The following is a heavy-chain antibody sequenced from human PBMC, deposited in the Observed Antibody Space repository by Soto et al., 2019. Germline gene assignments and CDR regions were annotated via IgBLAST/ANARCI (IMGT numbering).Heavy chain of an antibody. J-gene: IGHJ6*02. CDR1: GGIFSSYA. CDR2: IIPIFGTA. V-gene: IGHV1-69*13. CDR3: ARNEPPPLYNWNPPLDRIHYYYGMDV. D-gene: IGHD1-20*01. Sequence: SVKVSCKASGGIFSSYAISWVRQAPGQGLEWMGGIIPIFGTANYAQKFQGRVTIAADESTSTAYMELSSLRSEDTAVYYCARNEPPPLYNWNPPLDRIHYYYGMDVSGQATTVTVSS.